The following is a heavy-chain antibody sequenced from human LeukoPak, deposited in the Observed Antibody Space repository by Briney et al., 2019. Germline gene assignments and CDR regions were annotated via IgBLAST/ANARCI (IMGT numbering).Heavy chain of an antibody. D-gene: IGHD6-25*01. V-gene: IGHV4-39*07. CDR2: IYYSGST. CDR3: ARDRLAAGNFDY. J-gene: IGHJ4*02. CDR1: GGSISSSSYY. Sequence: SETLSLTCTVSGGSISSSSYYWGWIRQPPGKGLEWIGSIYYSGSTNYNPSLKSRVTISVDTSKNQFSLKLSSVTAADTAVYYCARDRLAAGNFDYWGQGTLVTVSS.